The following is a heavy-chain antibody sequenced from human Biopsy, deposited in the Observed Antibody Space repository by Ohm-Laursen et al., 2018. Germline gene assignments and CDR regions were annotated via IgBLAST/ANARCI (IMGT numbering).Heavy chain of an antibody. CDR3: ARGDYFDSNGYFWFDP. J-gene: IGHJ5*02. CDR1: GFTFSSNV. D-gene: IGHD3-22*01. CDR2: INHIGRDT. V-gene: IGHV3-23*01. Sequence: SLRLSCAASGFTFSSNVMSWVRQAPGRGLEWVSTINHIGRDTYYADSVKGRFTISRDNFQNTLYLQMNGLRADDTAVYYCARGDYFDSNGYFWFDPWGQGTLVTVSS.